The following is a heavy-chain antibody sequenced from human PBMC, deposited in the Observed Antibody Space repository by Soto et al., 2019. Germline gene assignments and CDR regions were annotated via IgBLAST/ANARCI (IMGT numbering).Heavy chain of an antibody. Sequence: GGSLRLSCVASGFTHSDYYMSWIRQAPGKGLEWVSYISSSGTIDNYADSVKGRFTISRDNAKNSLFLQMNGLRAEDTAVYYCARRTMGNYYYMDVWGKGT. J-gene: IGHJ6*03. CDR2: ISSSGTID. V-gene: IGHV3-11*01. D-gene: IGHD3-10*01. CDR1: GFTHSDYY. CDR3: ARRTMGNYYYMDV.